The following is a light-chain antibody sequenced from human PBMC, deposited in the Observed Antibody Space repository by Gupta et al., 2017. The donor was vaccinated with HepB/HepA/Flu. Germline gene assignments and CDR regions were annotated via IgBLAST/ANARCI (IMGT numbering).Light chain of an antibody. CDR2: GAS. Sequence: EIVMTQSPATLSVSPGERATVSCRASQSVSSNLAWYQQKPGQAPRLLIYGASTRAIGIPARFSGRGSGTEFTLTISSLQSEDFVVYYCQQYNAWPFTFGHGTKVDFK. CDR3: QQYNAWPFT. CDR1: QSVSSN. V-gene: IGKV3-15*01. J-gene: IGKJ3*01.